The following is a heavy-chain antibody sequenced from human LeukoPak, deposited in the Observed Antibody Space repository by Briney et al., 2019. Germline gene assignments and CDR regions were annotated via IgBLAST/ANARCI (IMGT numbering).Heavy chain of an antibody. CDR3: ARSGMPDYYDSSGYSSDAFDI. CDR2: IYSGGST. Sequence: GGTLRLSCAASGFTFSSNYMSWVRQAPGKGLEWVSVIYSGGSTYYADSVKGRFTISRDNSKNTLYLQMNSLRAEDTAVYYCARSGMPDYYDSSGYSSDAFDIWGQGTMVTVSS. CDR1: GFTFSSNY. V-gene: IGHV3-66*01. J-gene: IGHJ3*02. D-gene: IGHD3-22*01.